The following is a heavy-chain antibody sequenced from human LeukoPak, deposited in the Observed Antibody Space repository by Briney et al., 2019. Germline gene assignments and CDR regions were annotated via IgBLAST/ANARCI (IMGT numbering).Heavy chain of an antibody. CDR3: ASLHYYGSGSYYSDY. D-gene: IGHD3-10*01. J-gene: IGHJ4*02. V-gene: IGHV4-34*01. CDR2: INHSGST. CDR1: GGSFSGYY. Sequence: SETLSLTCAVYGGSFSGYYWGWIRQPPGKGLEWIGEINHSGSTNYNPSLKSRVTISVDTSKNQFSLKLSSVTAADTAVYYCASLHYYGSGSYYSDYWGQGTLVTVSS.